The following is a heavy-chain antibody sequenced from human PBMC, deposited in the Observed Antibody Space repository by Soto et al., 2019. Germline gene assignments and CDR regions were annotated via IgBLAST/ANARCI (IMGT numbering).Heavy chain of an antibody. J-gene: IGHJ5*02. CDR1: GYTFTSYS. V-gene: IGHV1-3*01. Sequence: QVQLVQSGAEVKKPGASVKVSCKASGYTFTSYSMHWVRPAPGQRLEWMGWINAGNGNTKYSQKFQGRVTITRDTSASTAYMELSSLRSEDTAVYYCARGYGGPIGWFDPWGQGTLVTVSS. CDR2: INAGNGNT. CDR3: ARGYGGPIGWFDP. D-gene: IGHD3-16*01.